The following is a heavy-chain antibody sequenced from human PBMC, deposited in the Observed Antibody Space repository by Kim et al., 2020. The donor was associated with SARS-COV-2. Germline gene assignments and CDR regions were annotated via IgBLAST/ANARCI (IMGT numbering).Heavy chain of an antibody. CDR2: IGTAGDT. Sequence: GGSLRLSCAASGFTFSSYDMHWVRQATGKGLEWVSAIGTAGDTYYPGSVKGRFTISRENAKNSLYLQMNSLRAGDTAVYYCASEYSSSSGLGYWGQGTLVTVSS. J-gene: IGHJ4*02. D-gene: IGHD6-6*01. CDR1: GFTFSSYD. CDR3: ASEYSSSSGLGY. V-gene: IGHV3-13*04.